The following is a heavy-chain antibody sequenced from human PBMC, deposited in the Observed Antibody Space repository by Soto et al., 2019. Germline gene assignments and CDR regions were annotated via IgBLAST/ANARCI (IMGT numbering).Heavy chain of an antibody. CDR3: PREAGYCRRTSCYRRAFDL. CDR2: VNIDGGTT. J-gene: IGHJ3*01. Sequence: EVQLVESGGDLVQPGGSLRLSCAASGFTLSSHWMHWVRQVPGKGLVWVARVNIDGGTTSYADAVKGRFTISRDNANTTVFLQMDGLITEGTSTYYCPREAGYCRRTSCYRRAFDLWAQGTMVTVS. D-gene: IGHD2-2*01. CDR1: GFTLSSHW. V-gene: IGHV3-74*01.